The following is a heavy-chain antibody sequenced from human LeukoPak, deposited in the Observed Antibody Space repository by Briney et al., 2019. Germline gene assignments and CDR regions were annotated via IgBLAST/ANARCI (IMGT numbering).Heavy chain of an antibody. CDR3: ARVREDGYNWGVVHFDY. D-gene: IGHD5-24*01. CDR1: GYTFTSYG. CDR2: ISAYNGNA. Sequence: ASVKVSCKASGYTFTSYGISWVRQAPGQGLEWMGWISAYNGNANYAQKLQGRVTMTTDTSTSTAYMELRSLRSDDTAVYYCARVREDGYNWGVVHFDYWGQGTLVTVSS. J-gene: IGHJ4*02. V-gene: IGHV1-18*01.